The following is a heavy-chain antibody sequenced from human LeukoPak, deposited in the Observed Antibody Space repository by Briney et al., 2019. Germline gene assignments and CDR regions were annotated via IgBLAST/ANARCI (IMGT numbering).Heavy chain of an antibody. CDR2: IYYSGST. CDR3: ARAYYDYVWGSLAYFDY. D-gene: IGHD3-16*01. Sequence: SETLSLTRTVSGGSISSYYWSWIRQPPGKGLEWIGYIYYSGSTYYNPSLKSRVTISVDTSKNQFSLELSSVTAADTAVYYCARAYYDYVWGSLAYFDYWGQGTLVTVSS. V-gene: IGHV4-59*08. J-gene: IGHJ4*02. CDR1: GGSISSYY.